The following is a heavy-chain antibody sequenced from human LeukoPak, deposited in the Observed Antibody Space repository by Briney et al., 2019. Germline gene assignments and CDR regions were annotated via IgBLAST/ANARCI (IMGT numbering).Heavy chain of an antibody. CDR3: ARETPEYD. CDR1: GGSFSGYY. D-gene: IGHD1-14*01. V-gene: IGHV4-34*01. Sequence: SETLSLTCAVYGGSFSGYYWSWVRQPPGKGLEWIGEINHSGSTNYNPSLKSRVTISVDTSKNQFSLKLSSVTAADTAVYYCARETPEYDWGQGTLVTVSS. CDR2: INHSGST. J-gene: IGHJ4*02.